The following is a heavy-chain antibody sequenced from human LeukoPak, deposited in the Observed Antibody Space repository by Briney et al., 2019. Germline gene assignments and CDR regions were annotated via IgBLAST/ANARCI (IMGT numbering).Heavy chain of an antibody. D-gene: IGHD2-8*01. V-gene: IGHV3-30*02. CDR3: AKTSDQLLYSKLYY. CDR2: IQFDGSHI. Sequence: GGSLRLSCAASGFTFSSYGMHWVRQAPGQGLEWVAFIQFDGSHIFYTDSLRGRFTISSDNSKNTLYLQMSSRRAEDTAVFYCAKTSDQLLYSKLYYCGQGTLVTVSS. CDR1: GFTFSSYG. J-gene: IGHJ4*02.